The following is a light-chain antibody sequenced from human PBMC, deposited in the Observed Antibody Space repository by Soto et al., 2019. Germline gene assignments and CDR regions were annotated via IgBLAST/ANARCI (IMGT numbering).Light chain of an antibody. J-gene: IGLJ1*01. Sequence: QSVLTQSASVYGSPGQSITISCTGTSSDIGVYPFVSWYQQHPGKAPTLIIYDVNSRPSGVSNRFSGSKSGNTASLTISGLQAEHEADYYCSSYSTTTTPLVFGAGTKVTVL. CDR1: SSDIGVYPF. CDR2: DVN. V-gene: IGLV2-14*01. CDR3: SSYSTTTTPLV.